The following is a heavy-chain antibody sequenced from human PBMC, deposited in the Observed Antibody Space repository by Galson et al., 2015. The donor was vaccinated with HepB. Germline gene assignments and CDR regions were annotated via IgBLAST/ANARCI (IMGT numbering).Heavy chain of an antibody. CDR3: ARGRMGGSYYGMDV. J-gene: IGHJ6*02. Sequence: ETLSLTCTVSGGSISSSSYYWGWIRQPPGKGLEWIGSIYYSGSTYYNPSLKSRVTISVDTSKNQFSLKLSSVTAADTAVYYCARGRMGGSYYGMDVWGQGTTVTVSS. D-gene: IGHD1-26*01. CDR1: GGSISSSSYY. V-gene: IGHV4-39*01. CDR2: IYYSGST.